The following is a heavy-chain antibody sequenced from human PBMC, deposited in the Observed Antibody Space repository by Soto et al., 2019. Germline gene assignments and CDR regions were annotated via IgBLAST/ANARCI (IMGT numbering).Heavy chain of an antibody. CDR2: INYKSHI. V-gene: IGHV3-21*01. Sequence: EVQLVESGGGLVKPGGSLRLSCAASGFTFSSYSMNGVRQAPGKGLEWVSSINYKSHIDYADSVKGRFTISRDNAKNSLYLQMNSLRAEDTAVYFCARDLIYAGYYYYMDVWGIGTTVTVSS. D-gene: IGHD2-21*01. CDR1: GFTFSSYS. J-gene: IGHJ6*03. CDR3: ARDLIYAGYYYYMDV.